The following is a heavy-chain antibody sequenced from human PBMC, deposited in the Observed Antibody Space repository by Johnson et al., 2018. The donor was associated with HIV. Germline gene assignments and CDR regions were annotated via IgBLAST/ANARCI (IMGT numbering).Heavy chain of an antibody. D-gene: IGHD6-13*01. V-gene: IGHV3-30*03. CDR3: ARIPARWYLNDAFDI. J-gene: IGHJ3*02. CDR2: ISYDGSNK. Sequence: QVQLVESGGGLVQPGGSLRLSCAASGFTFSSYAMSWVRQAPGKGLEWVAVISYDGSNKYYADSVKGRSTISRDNSKNTLYLQMNSLRAEDTAVYYCARIPARWYLNDAFDIWGQGTMVTVSS. CDR1: GFTFSSYA.